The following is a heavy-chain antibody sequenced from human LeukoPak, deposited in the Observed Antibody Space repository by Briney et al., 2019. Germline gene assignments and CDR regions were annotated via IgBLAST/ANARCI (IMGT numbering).Heavy chain of an antibody. CDR2: VSPKTGDR. CDR3: ARTPPKGDIDT. CDR1: GYTFTIYA. J-gene: IGHJ5*02. Sequence: ASVKVSCTASGYTFTIYAMNWVRQASGQGLGWIGWVSPKTGDRGYALKFQGRVTMTSDTSETTVYMEVRSLTSEDTAVYYCARTPPKGDIDTWGQGTMVTVSS. D-gene: IGHD2-21*02. V-gene: IGHV1-8*02.